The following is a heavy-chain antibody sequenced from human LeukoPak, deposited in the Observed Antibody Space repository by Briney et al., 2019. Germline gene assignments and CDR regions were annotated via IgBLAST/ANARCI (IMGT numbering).Heavy chain of an antibody. CDR1: GYTFSSYY. D-gene: IGHD3/OR15-3a*01. V-gene: IGHV1-46*01. J-gene: IGHJ3*02. Sequence: ASVKVSCKASGYTFSSYYMHWVRQAPGQGLEWMGIINPSGDSTSYAQKFQGRVTMTRDTSTSTVYMELSSLGSEDTAMYYCARFRTGRAFDIWGQGTMVTVSS. CDR2: INPSGDST. CDR3: ARFRTGRAFDI.